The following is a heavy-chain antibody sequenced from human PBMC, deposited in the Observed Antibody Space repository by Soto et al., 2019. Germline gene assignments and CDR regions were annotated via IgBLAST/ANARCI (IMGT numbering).Heavy chain of an antibody. J-gene: IGHJ4*01. CDR3: ARDHYGDYVERYFAY. CDR2: ISSSSSTI. V-gene: IGHV3-48*01. D-gene: IGHD4-17*01. Sequence: PGKGLEWVSYISSSSSTIYYADSVKGRFTIARDNAKNSLYLQMNSLRAEDTAVYYFARDHYGDYVERYFAYWGHGTLVPVSS.